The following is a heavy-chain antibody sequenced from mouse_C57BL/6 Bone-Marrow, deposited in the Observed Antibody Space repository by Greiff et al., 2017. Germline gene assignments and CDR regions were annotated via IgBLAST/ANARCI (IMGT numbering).Heavy chain of an antibody. CDR1: GYTFTSYW. CDR2: IDPSDGYT. J-gene: IGHJ3*01. CDR3: ASPLWDQFAY. V-gene: IGHV1-50*01. Sequence: VQLQQPGAELVKPGASVTLSCKASGYTFTSYWMQWVKQRPGQGLEWIGEIDPSDGYTNYNQKFKGKATLTVDTSSSTAYMQLSSLTSDDSAVYYCASPLWDQFAYWGQGTLVTVSA. D-gene: IGHD4-1*01.